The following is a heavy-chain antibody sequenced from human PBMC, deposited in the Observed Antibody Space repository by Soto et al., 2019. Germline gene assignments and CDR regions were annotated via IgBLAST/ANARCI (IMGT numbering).Heavy chain of an antibody. D-gene: IGHD1-7*01. CDR2: INPNSGGT. Sequence: EASVKVSCKASGYTFTSYGISWVRQAPGQGLEWMGWINPNSGGTNYAQKFQGWVTMTRDTSISTAYMELSRLRSDDTAVYYCARSITGTTFPSRYGMDVWGQGTTVTVSS. V-gene: IGHV1-2*04. CDR3: ARSITGTTFPSRYGMDV. J-gene: IGHJ6*02. CDR1: GYTFTSYG.